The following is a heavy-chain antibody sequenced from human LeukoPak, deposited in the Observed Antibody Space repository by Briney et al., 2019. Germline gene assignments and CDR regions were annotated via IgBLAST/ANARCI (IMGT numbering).Heavy chain of an antibody. J-gene: IGHJ6*03. V-gene: IGHV3-21*01. D-gene: IGHD5-12*01. CDR2: ISSSSSYI. CDR3: ARDRDSGLLKGYYYYYYMDV. Sequence: KSGGSLRLSCAASGFTFSNYGMHWVRQAPGKGLEWVSSISSSSSYIYYADSVKGRFTISRDNAKNSLYLQMNSLRAEDTAVYYCARDRDSGLLKGYYYYYYMDVWGKGTTATVSS. CDR1: GFTFSNYG.